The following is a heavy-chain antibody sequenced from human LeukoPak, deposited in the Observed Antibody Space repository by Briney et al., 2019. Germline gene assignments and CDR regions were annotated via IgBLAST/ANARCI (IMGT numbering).Heavy chain of an antibody. CDR2: ISGSGGST. D-gene: IGHD2-15*01. CDR3: ATRVKYCSGGSCYDLLDY. V-gene: IGHV3-23*01. CDR1: GFTFSSYA. J-gene: IGHJ4*02. Sequence: GGSLRLSCAASGFTFSSYAMSWVRQAPGKGLEWVSAISGSGGSTYYADSVKGRFTISRDNSKNTLYLQMNSLRAEDTAVYYCATRVKYCSGGSCYDLLDYWGQGTLVTVSS.